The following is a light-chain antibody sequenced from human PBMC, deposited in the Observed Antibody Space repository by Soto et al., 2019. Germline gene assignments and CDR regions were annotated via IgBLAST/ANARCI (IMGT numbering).Light chain of an antibody. CDR1: QSISTY. J-gene: IGKJ3*01. CDR2: AAS. CDR3: QQSYSTPFT. Sequence: DIQMTQSPSSLSASVGDRVTLTCRASQSISTYLNWYQQKAGKAPKVMIHAASSLQSGVPSRFSGSGSGTDFTITISSLQPEDFRTYYCQQSYSTPFTFAPGTKVDIK. V-gene: IGKV1-39*01.